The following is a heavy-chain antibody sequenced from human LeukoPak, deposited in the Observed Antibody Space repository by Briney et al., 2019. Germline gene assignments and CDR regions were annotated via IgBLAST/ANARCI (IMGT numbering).Heavy chain of an antibody. CDR1: GFTFNFYP. D-gene: IGHD1-26*01. CDR3: ARDEVGATIFDY. Sequence: GRSLRLSCAASGFTFNFYPMHWVRQAPGKGLEWVAMTSYDGNNKYYADSVKGRFTISRDNSNNTLYLQMNSLRTEDTAVYYCARDEVGATIFDYWGQGTLVTVSS. V-gene: IGHV3-30*04. J-gene: IGHJ4*02. CDR2: TSYDGNNK.